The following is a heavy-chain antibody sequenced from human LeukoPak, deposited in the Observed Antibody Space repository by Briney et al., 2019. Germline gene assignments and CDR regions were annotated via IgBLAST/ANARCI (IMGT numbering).Heavy chain of an antibody. V-gene: IGHV6-1*01. D-gene: IGHD5-18*01. Sequence: SQTLSLTCAMSGDTVPPTICAWNWLRQSPSRGLEWLGKTYYRSEWYTDYATAVRGRISIKPSTTNNQFSLQSDSVTPEDTAVYYFARYLTAMTDTFFDSCGQGILVTVSS. CDR1: GDTVPPTICA. CDR2: TYYRSEWYT. J-gene: IGHJ4*02. CDR3: ARYLTAMTDTFFDS.